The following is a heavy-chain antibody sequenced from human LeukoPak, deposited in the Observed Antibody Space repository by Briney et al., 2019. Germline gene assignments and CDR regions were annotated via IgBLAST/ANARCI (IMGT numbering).Heavy chain of an antibody. J-gene: IGHJ2*01. CDR2: INHSGST. V-gene: IGHV4-34*01. CDR1: GGSFSGYY. Sequence: SETLSLTCAVYGGSFSGYYWSWIRQPPGKGLEWIGEINHSGSTNYNPSLKSRVTISVDTSKNQFSLKLSSVTAADTAVYYCARDEGRGYFDLWGRGTLVTVSS. CDR3: ARDEGRGYFDL.